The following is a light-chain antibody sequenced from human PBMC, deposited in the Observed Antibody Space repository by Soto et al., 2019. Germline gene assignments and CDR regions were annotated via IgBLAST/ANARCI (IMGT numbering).Light chain of an antibody. CDR2: AAS. Sequence: IVMTQSPATLSVSPGERATLSCRASQSVDRFLAWYHQKPGQAPRLLIYAASSRATGIPDRFSGSGSGTDFTLTISRLEPEDFAVYYCQQYVSPPITFGQGTRLEIK. V-gene: IGKV3-20*01. J-gene: IGKJ5*01. CDR1: QSVDRF. CDR3: QQYVSPPIT.